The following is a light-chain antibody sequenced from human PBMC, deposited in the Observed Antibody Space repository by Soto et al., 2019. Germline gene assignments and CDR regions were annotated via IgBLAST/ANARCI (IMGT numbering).Light chain of an antibody. CDR3: QQSYSTHWT. J-gene: IGKJ1*01. CDR2: GTS. CDR1: QSISGY. Sequence: DIQMTQSPSSLSGSAGDRVTITCRASQSISGYLNWYQQKPGKAPKVLMYGTSILQTGVSSRFSGSGSGTDFTLTITSLQPEDFATYSCQQSYSTHWTFGQGTKVEIK. V-gene: IGKV1-39*01.